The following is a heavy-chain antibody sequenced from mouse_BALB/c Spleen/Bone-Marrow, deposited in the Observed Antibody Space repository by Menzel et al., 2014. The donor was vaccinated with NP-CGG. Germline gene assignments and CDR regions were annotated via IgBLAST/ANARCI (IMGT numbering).Heavy chain of an antibody. V-gene: IGHV14-3*02. Sequence: VQLQQSGAELVKPGASVKLSCTASGFDIKDTYMHWVKERPEQGLEWIGRIDPANGNTKYDPKFQGKATITADTSSNTAYLQLSSLTSEDTAVYYRVYGRDWYFDVWGAGTTVTVSS. CDR3: VYGRDWYFDV. CDR1: GFDIKDTY. CDR2: IDPANGNT. J-gene: IGHJ1*01. D-gene: IGHD1-1*01.